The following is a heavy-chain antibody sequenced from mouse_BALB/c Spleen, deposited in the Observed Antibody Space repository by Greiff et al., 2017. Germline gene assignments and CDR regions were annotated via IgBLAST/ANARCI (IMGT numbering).Heavy chain of an antibody. V-gene: IGHV5-6-5*01. CDR1: GFTFSSYA. Sequence: EVKVEESGGGLVKPGGSLKLSCAASGFTFSSYAMSWVRQTPEKRLEWVASISSGGSTYYPDSVKGRFTISRDNSRNILYLQMSSLRSEDTAMYYCAREGYYGRGAMDYWGQGTSVTVSS. D-gene: IGHD1-1*01. J-gene: IGHJ4*01. CDR3: AREGYYGRGAMDY. CDR2: ISSGGST.